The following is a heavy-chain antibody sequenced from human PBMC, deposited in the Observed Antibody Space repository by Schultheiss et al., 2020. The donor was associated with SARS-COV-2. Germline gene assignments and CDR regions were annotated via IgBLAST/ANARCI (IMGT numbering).Heavy chain of an antibody. V-gene: IGHV4-4*07. D-gene: IGHD3-3*01. J-gene: IGHJ4*02. Sequence: SETLSLTCTVSGGSISSYYWSWIRQPAGKGLEWIGRIYTSGSTNYNPSLKSRVTMSVDTSKNQFSLKLSSVTAADTAVYYCARTTVERSGYYRSTTYFDYWGQGTLVTVSS. CDR2: IYTSGST. CDR3: ARTTVERSGYYRSTTYFDY. CDR1: GGSISSYY.